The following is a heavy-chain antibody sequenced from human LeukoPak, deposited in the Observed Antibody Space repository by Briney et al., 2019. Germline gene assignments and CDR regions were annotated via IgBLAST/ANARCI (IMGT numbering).Heavy chain of an antibody. CDR3: AKDQAEWFYYYNGMDV. D-gene: IGHD3-3*01. V-gene: IGHV3-30*18. J-gene: IGHJ6*02. Sequence: PGGSLRLSCVASGFTFSSYGMHWVRQAPGKGLEWVAVISYDGSNKYHADSVKGRFTISRDNSKNTLYLQMNSLRAEDTAVYYCAKDQAEWFYYYNGMDVWGQGTTVTVSS. CDR1: GFTFSSYG. CDR2: ISYDGSNK.